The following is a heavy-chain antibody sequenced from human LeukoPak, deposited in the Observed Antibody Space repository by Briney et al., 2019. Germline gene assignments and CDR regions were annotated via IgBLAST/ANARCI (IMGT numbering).Heavy chain of an antibody. J-gene: IGHJ6*03. Sequence: SETLSLTCAVYGGSFSGYYWSWIRQPPGKGLEWIATTYYSGSTYYHPSLRSRVTMSIDTSKIQLSLNLSSVTAADTAVYYCVGYSYGYYHYYFMDVWGKGTTVTVSS. CDR2: TYYSGST. CDR3: VGYSYGYYHYYFMDV. V-gene: IGHV4-34*10. D-gene: IGHD5-18*01. CDR1: GGSFSGYY.